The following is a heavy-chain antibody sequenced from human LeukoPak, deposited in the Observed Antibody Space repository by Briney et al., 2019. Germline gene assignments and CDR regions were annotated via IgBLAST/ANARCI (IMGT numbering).Heavy chain of an antibody. CDR2: IYHSGNT. Sequence: KSSETLSLTCTVSGGSISSYYWSWIRQPPGKGLEWIGYIYHSGNTYYNPSLKSRVTISIHNSKNQFSLKLNSVTAADTAVYYCARHYGPWGQGTLVTVSS. J-gene: IGHJ5*02. D-gene: IGHD3-10*01. V-gene: IGHV4-59*08. CDR3: ARHYGP. CDR1: GGSISSYY.